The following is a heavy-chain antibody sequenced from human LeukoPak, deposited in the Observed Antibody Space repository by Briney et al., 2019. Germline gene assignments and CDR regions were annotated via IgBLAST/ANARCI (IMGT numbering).Heavy chain of an antibody. V-gene: IGHV4-39*07. CDR2: IYYSGST. J-gene: IGHJ4*02. Sequence: SETLSFTCTVSGGSISSSSYYWGWIRQPPGKGLEWIGSIYYSGSTYYNPSLKSRVTISVDTSKNQFSLKLSSVTAADTAVYYCAAGGYSYGHAFDYWGQGTLVTVSS. CDR1: GGSISSSSYY. D-gene: IGHD5-18*01. CDR3: AAGGYSYGHAFDY.